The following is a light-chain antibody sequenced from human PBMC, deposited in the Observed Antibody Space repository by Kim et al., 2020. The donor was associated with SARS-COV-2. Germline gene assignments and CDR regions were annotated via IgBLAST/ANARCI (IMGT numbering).Light chain of an antibody. CDR3: NSRDSSGNHLV. V-gene: IGLV3-19*01. Sequence: SSELTQDPAVSVALVQTVRITCQGDSLRSYYASWYQQKPGQAPVLVIYGKNNRPSGIPDRFSGSSSGNTASLTITGAQAEDEADYYCNSRDSSGNHLVFGGGTRLTFL. CDR2: GKN. J-gene: IGLJ3*02. CDR1: SLRSYY.